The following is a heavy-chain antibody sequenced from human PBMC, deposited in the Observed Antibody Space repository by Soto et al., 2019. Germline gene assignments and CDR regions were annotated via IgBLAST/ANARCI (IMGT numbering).Heavy chain of an antibody. V-gene: IGHV3-23*01. J-gene: IGHJ4*02. Sequence: GGSLRLSCEASGFIFSEYVMTWVRQAPGKGLEWVSAISGSARNTYDADSVLGRFTISRDNSKSTMYLHMNSLRAEDTSVYFCAKAPDYDSSGYHSDSWGQGTLVTVSS. D-gene: IGHD3-22*01. CDR3: AKAPDYDSSGYHSDS. CDR1: GFIFSEYV. CDR2: ISGSARNT.